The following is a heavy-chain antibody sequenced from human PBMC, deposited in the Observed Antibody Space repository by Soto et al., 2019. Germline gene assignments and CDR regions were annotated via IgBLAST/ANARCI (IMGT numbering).Heavy chain of an antibody. J-gene: IGHJ4*02. CDR3: TTVDRITIFGVETYAFDY. D-gene: IGHD3-3*01. CDR1: GFTFSNAW. CDR2: IKSKTDGGTT. V-gene: IGHV3-15*07. Sequence: EVQLVESGGGLVKPGGSLRLSCAASGFTFSNAWMNWVRQAPGKGLEWVGRIKSKTDGGTTDYAAPVKGRFTISSDDSKNTLYLQMNSLKTEDTAVYYCTTVDRITIFGVETYAFDYWGQGTLVTVSS.